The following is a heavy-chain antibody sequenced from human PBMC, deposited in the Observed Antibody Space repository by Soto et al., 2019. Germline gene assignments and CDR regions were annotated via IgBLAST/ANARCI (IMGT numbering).Heavy chain of an antibody. CDR3: VRVGYDFWSGYYAEYFQH. V-gene: IGHV4-34*01. Sequence: PSETLSLTCAVYGGSFSGYYWSWIRQPPGKGLEWIGEINHSGSTNYNPSLKSRVTISVDTSKNQFSLKLSSVTAADTAVYYCVRVGYDFWSGYYAEYFQHWGQGTLVTVSS. J-gene: IGHJ1*01. CDR2: INHSGST. CDR1: GGSFSGYY. D-gene: IGHD3-3*01.